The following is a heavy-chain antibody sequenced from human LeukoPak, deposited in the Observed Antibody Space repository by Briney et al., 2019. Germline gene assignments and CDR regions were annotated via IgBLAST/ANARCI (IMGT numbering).Heavy chain of an antibody. V-gene: IGHV3-11*01. CDR3: ARDLGWDAQRYFDF. D-gene: IGHD1-26*01. CDR2: IKSSGDAA. J-gene: IGHJ2*01. Sequence: GGSLRLSCAASGFTFSDYYMSWIRQSPMKGLEWVAYIKSSGDAAFYADSVKGRFTISRDNAKNSMYLQINDLRAEDTAVYYCARDLGWDAQRYFDFWGRGTRVTVSS. CDR1: GFTFSDYY.